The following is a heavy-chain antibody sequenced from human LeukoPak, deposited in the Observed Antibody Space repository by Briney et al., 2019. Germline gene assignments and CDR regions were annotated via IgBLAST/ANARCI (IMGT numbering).Heavy chain of an antibody. V-gene: IGHV4-34*01. CDR2: INHSGST. D-gene: IGHD4-11*01. Sequence: SETLSLTCAVYGGSFSGYYWSWIRQPPGKGLEWIGEINHSGSTNYNPSLKSRVTISVDTSKNQFSLKLSSVTAADTAVYYCARGTPDYSNYYYYCYGMDVWGQGTTVTVSS. CDR1: GGSFSGYY. J-gene: IGHJ6*02. CDR3: ARGTPDYSNYYYYCYGMDV.